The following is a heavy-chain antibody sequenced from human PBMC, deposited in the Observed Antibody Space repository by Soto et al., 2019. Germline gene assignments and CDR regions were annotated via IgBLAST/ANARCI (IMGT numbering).Heavy chain of an antibody. J-gene: IGHJ6*02. Sequence: SGKVSCKASGGTFSSYAISWVRQAPGQGLEWMGGIIPIFGTANYAQKFQGRVTITADKSMSTAYMELSSLRSEDTAVYYCARELYYDILTGAPGIYYYGMDVWGQGTTVTVSS. CDR1: GGTFSSYA. D-gene: IGHD3-9*01. V-gene: IGHV1-69*06. CDR2: IIPIFGTA. CDR3: ARELYYDILTGAPGIYYYGMDV.